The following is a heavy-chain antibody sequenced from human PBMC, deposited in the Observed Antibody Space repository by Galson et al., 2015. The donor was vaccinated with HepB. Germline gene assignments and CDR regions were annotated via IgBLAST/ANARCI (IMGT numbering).Heavy chain of an antibody. J-gene: IGHJ3*02. CDR2: IKQDGSEK. CDR3: ASAGSPHYDAFDI. D-gene: IGHD3-10*01. CDR1: GFTFSSYW. V-gene: IGHV3-7*03. Sequence: SLRLSCAASGFTFSSYWMSWVRQAPGKGLEWVANIKQDGSEKYYGDSVKGRFTISRDNAKNSLYLQMNSLRAEDTAVYYCASAGSPHYDAFDIWGQGTMVTVSS.